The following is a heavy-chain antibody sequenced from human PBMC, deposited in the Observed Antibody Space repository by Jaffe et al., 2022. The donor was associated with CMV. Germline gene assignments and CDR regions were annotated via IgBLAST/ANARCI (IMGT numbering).Heavy chain of an antibody. CDR3: AKDSSTGYSSGGVFDY. D-gene: IGHD6-19*01. V-gene: IGHV3-43*01. Sequence: EVQLVESGGVVVQPGGSLRLSCAASGFTFDDYTMHWVRQAPGKGLEWVSLISWDGGSTYYADSVKGRFTISRDNSKNSLYLQMNSLRTEDTALYYCAKDSSTGYSSGGVFDYWGQGTLVTVSS. CDR1: GFTFDDYT. CDR2: ISWDGGST. J-gene: IGHJ4*02.